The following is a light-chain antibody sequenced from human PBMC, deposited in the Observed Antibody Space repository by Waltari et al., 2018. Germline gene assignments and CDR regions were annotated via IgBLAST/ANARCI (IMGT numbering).Light chain of an antibody. V-gene: IGLV2-8*01. J-gene: IGLJ3*02. CDR1: STDVAGYDP. CDR3: SSYAGGSSLM. CDR2: EVT. Sequence: QSALTQPPSASGSPGQSITISCTGISTDVAGYDPVFWYQQHPGKAPKLLIYEVTKRTSGVPDRFSGSKSDNTASLAVSGLQAEDEADYYCSSYAGGSSLMFGGGTKLTVL.